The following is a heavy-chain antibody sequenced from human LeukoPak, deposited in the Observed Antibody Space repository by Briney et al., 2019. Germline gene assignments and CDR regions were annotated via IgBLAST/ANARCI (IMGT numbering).Heavy chain of an antibody. CDR3: ARDPRITMVRGVIGWFDP. V-gene: IGHV3-74*01. D-gene: IGHD3-10*01. J-gene: IGHJ5*02. CDR2: IKSDGSRT. Sequence: GGSLRLSCAVSGFTFSSFWMHWVRQAPGKGLVWVSRIKSDGSRTSYADSVKGRYTISRDNSKNTLYLQMNSLRAEDTAVYYCARDPRITMVRGVIGWFDPWGQGTLVTVSS. CDR1: GFTFSSFW.